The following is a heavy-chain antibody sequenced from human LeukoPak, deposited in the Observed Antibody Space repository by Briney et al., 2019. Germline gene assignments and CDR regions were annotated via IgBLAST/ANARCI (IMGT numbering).Heavy chain of an antibody. V-gene: IGHV3-11*06. CDR3: ARALATDYYFDY. D-gene: IGHD1-14*01. J-gene: IGHJ4*02. Sequence: GGSLRLSCAASGFTFSDYYMSWIRQAPGKGLEWVSYISSSGSYTNYADSVKGRFTISRDNAKSSLYLQMNSLRAEDTAVYYCARALATDYYFDYWGQGTLVTASS. CDR2: ISSSGSYT. CDR1: GFTFSDYY.